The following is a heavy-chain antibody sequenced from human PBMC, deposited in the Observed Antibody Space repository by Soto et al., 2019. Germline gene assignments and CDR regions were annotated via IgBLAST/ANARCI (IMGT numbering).Heavy chain of an antibody. CDR1: GFNVISYW. J-gene: IGHJ4*02. D-gene: IGHD3-16*01. CDR2: IKEDGSEI. V-gene: IGHV3-7*01. Sequence: GGALRLSCAVSGFNVISYWISWGRQAPGKGLEWVASIKEDGSEIYYLHSVRGRFSISRDSAGNALHLTMNYLSAEDTGVYFCARDIGLDYVNWGQGTLVIVSP. CDR3: ARDIGLDYVN.